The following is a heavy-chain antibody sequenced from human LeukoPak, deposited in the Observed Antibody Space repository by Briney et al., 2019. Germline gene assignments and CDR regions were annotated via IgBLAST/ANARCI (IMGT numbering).Heavy chain of an antibody. V-gene: IGHV3-11*01. CDR2: ISTSGSTI. Sequence: GGSLRLSCAASGFTVSDYYMSWIRQAPGKGLEWVSYISTSGSTIYYADSVKGRFTISRDNARNSLYLQMNSLRAEDTAVYYCAGGNDYGDYVPLYYFDYWGQGTLVTVSS. CDR1: GFTVSDYY. CDR3: AGGNDYGDYVPLYYFDY. D-gene: IGHD4-17*01. J-gene: IGHJ4*02.